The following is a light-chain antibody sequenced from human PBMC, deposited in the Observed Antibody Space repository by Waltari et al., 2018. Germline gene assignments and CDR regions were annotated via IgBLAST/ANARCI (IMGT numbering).Light chain of an antibody. Sequence: LSVSPGERSTLSCRASQSVSSNLAWYRQNPGQPFRLLIFDASRMATGIPARFSGSGSGTEFTLTISSLQSEDFAVYYCQQYNNWPPYTFGQGTKLDIK. CDR1: QSVSSN. J-gene: IGKJ2*01. CDR2: DAS. CDR3: QQYNNWPPYT. V-gene: IGKV3-15*01.